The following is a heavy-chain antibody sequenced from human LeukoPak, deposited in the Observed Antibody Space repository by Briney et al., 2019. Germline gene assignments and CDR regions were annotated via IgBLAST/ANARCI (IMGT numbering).Heavy chain of an antibody. D-gene: IGHD4-17*01. CDR3: ARDLRDYGDYDWDSDY. Sequence: SVKVSCKASGGSFGTYGLSWVRHAPGQGLEWMGGIIPILKTAHYTQHSQDRVTITADESTSTVYMDLTSLRSEDTAVYFCARDLRDYGDYDWDSDYWGQGTLVTVSS. CDR1: GGSFGTYG. CDR2: IIPILKTA. J-gene: IGHJ4*02. V-gene: IGHV1-69*13.